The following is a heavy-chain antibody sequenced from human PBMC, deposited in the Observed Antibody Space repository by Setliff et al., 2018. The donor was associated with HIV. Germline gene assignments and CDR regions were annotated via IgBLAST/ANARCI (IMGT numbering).Heavy chain of an antibody. J-gene: IGHJ5*02. V-gene: IGHV4-59*11. CDR3: ARGSDSSTWYRGWFDP. D-gene: IGHD6-13*01. CDR2: IYYSGST. CDR1: GGSITSHY. Sequence: PSETLSLTCTVSGGSITSHYWSWIRQPPGKGLECLGYIYYSGSTNYSPSLESRVTISIDTSKTQFSLKLTSVTAADTAVYYCARGSDSSTWYRGWFDPWGQGTLVTV.